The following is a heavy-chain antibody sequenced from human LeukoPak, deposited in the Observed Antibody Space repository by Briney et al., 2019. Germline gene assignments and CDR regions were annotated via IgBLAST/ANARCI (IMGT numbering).Heavy chain of an antibody. Sequence: GGSLRLSCAASGFTFSSYAMHWVRQAPGKGLEWVAVISYDGSNKYYADSVKGRFTISRDNSKNTLYLQMNSLRAEDTAVYYCARGEYDCVWGSYPDYWGQGTLVTVSS. CDR1: GFTFSSYA. V-gene: IGHV3-30-3*01. J-gene: IGHJ4*02. D-gene: IGHD3-16*02. CDR3: ARGEYDCVWGSYPDY. CDR2: ISYDGSNK.